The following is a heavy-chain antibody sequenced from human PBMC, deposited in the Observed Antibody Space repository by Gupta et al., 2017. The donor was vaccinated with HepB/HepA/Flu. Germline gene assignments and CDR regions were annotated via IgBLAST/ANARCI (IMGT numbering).Heavy chain of an antibody. CDR1: GYTFTGYY. J-gene: IGHJ3*02. Sequence: QVQLVQSGAEVKKPGASVKVSCKASGYTFTGYYMHWVRQAPGQGLEWMGWINPNSGGTNYAQKFQGRVTMTRDTSISTAYMELSRLRSDDTAVYYCARPEFIWSAPSPLDAWDIWGQGTMVTVSS. D-gene: IGHD3-3*01. CDR3: ARPEFIWSAPSPLDAWDI. CDR2: INPNSGGT. V-gene: IGHV1-2*02.